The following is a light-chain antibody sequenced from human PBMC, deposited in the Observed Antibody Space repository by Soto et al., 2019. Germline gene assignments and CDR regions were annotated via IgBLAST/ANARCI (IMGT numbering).Light chain of an antibody. Sequence: DIVLTQSPATLSLSPGDRATLSCRASKSVSSYFAWYQQKPGQAPSLLIYDASNRATGIPARFSGSGSGTDFTLTISSLEPEDFAVYYCQQRSNWPELTFGGGTKVEIK. CDR2: DAS. CDR3: QQRSNWPELT. J-gene: IGKJ4*01. V-gene: IGKV3-11*01. CDR1: KSVSSY.